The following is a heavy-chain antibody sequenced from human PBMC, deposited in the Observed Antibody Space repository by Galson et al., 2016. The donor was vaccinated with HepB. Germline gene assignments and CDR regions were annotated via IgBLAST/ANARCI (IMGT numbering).Heavy chain of an antibody. CDR2: FDPEDGET. J-gene: IGHJ1*01. D-gene: IGHD1-26*01. CDR1: GYALRKLS. Sequence: SVKVSCKVSGYALRKLSMHWMRQAPGKGIEWLGGFDPEDGETVFAQRFRDRVTLTDDTSIDTAYIEVRSLTSEDTAVYYRATAPRAYGMVEGEYFPRWGQGTLVSVSS. CDR3: ATAPRAYGMVEGEYFPR. V-gene: IGHV1-24*01.